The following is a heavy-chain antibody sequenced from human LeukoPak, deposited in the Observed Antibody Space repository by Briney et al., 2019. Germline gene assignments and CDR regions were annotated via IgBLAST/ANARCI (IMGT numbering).Heavy chain of an antibody. J-gene: IGHJ6*02. CDR1: GYTFTSYG. CDR3: ARDPTSGYYYYGMDV. D-gene: IGHD3-16*01. V-gene: IGHV1-18*01. CDR2: ISAYNGNT. Sequence: ASVKVSCKASGYTFTSYGISWVRQAPGQGLEWMGWISAYNGNTNYAQKLQGRVTMTTDTSTSTAYMELRSLRSDDTAVYYCARDPTSGYYYYGMDVRGQGTTVTVSS.